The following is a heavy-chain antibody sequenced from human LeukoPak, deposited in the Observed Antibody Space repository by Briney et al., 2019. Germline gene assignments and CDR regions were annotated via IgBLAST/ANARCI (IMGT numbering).Heavy chain of an antibody. D-gene: IGHD3-22*01. CDR3: ARHSYYYDTSGYRSRGGFDS. Sequence: SETLSLTCTVSGGSISSSSYYWGWIRQPPGKGLEWIGTIYYSGSSYYNPSLKSRVTISVDTSKNQSSLKLSSVTAADTAVYYCARHSYYYDTSGYRSRGGFDSWGQGTLVTVSS. J-gene: IGHJ4*02. CDR2: IYYSGSS. CDR1: GGSISSSSYY. V-gene: IGHV4-39*01.